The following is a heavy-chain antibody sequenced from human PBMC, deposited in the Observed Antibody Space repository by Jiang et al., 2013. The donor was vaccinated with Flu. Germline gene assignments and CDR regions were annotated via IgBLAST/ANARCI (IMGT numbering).Heavy chain of an antibody. J-gene: IGHJ6*02. CDR3: ASAPSITIFGVEPRYYYYGMDV. Sequence: WIGEINHSGSTNYNPSLKSRVTISVDTSKNQFSLKLSSVTAADTAVYYCASAPSITIFGVEPRYYYYGMDVWGQGTTVTVSS. D-gene: IGHD3-3*01. CDR2: INHSGST. V-gene: IGHV4-34*01.